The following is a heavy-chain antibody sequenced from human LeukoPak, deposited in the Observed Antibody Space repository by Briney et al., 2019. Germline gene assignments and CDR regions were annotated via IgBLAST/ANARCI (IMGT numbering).Heavy chain of an antibody. J-gene: IGHJ4*02. Sequence: ASVKVSCQASGYTLTNYALNWVRQAPGQGLEWMGWINTNTGNPTYAQGFTGRFVFSLDTSVNTAYLQISSLKAEDTAIYYCARVQGYCSTTSCYPHYWGQGTLGTVSS. CDR2: INTNTGNP. V-gene: IGHV7-4-1*02. CDR3: ARVQGYCSTTSCYPHY. CDR1: GYTLTNYA. D-gene: IGHD2-2*01.